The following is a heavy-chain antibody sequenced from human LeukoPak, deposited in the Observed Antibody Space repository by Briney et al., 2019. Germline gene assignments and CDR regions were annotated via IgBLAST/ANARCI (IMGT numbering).Heavy chain of an antibody. CDR2: ISYDGSNK. CDR1: GFTFSSYV. CDR3: AKSTRRVAYYYDTSGYDLYYFDY. V-gene: IGHV3-30*18. J-gene: IGHJ4*02. D-gene: IGHD3-22*01. Sequence: GGSLRLSCAASGFTFSSYVMSWVRQAPGKGLEWVAVISYDGSNKYYADSVKDRFTVSRDNSKNTLYLQMNSLRAEDTAVYYCAKSTRRVAYYYDTSGYDLYYFDYWGQGTLVTVSS.